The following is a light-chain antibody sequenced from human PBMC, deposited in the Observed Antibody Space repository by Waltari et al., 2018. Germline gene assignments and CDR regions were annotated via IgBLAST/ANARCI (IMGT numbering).Light chain of an antibody. Sequence: VILTQSPATLSLSPGERATLSCRASQSVANYLAWYQQKPGQAPRLLIYVASNRPTGIPDRFSGTGSGTDFTLIISSLEPEDFAVYYCQRYSDSPPTFGGGTKVEIK. CDR1: QSVANY. J-gene: IGKJ4*01. CDR2: VAS. CDR3: QRYSDSPPT. V-gene: IGKV3-11*01.